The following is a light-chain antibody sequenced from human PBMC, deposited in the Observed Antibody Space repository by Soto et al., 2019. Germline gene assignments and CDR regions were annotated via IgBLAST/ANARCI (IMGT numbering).Light chain of an antibody. CDR2: GVS. V-gene: IGKV3-20*01. Sequence: IVLTQSPGTLSLSPGERTTLSCRASQSVSSSYLAWYQQRPGQAPRLLIYGVSNRATGVPDRSSGSGSGKDFTLTISRLEPEDFAVYYCQEYGTLRTFGQGTKVDIK. CDR1: QSVSSSY. CDR3: QEYGTLRT. J-gene: IGKJ1*01.